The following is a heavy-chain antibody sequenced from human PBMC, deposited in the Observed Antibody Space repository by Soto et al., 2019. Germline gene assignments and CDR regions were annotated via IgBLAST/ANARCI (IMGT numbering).Heavy chain of an antibody. CDR1: GGSIISSSYY. Sequence: PSETLSLTCTVSGGSIISSSYYWGWIRQPPGKGLEWIGSIYYSGSTYYNPSLKSRVTISVDTSKNQFSLKLSSVTAADTAVYYCARGLLWFGGENWFDPWGQGTLVTVSS. J-gene: IGHJ5*02. V-gene: IGHV4-39*01. CDR2: IYYSGST. D-gene: IGHD3-10*01. CDR3: ARGLLWFGGENWFDP.